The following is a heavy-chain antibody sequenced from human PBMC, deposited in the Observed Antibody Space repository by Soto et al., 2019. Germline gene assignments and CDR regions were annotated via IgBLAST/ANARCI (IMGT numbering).Heavy chain of an antibody. J-gene: IGHJ4*02. D-gene: IGHD2-2*01. CDR1: GVTFSSYA. V-gene: IGHV1-69*13. Sequence: GASVKVSCKASGVTFSSYAISWVRQAPGQGLEWMGGIIPIFGTANHAQKFQGRVTITADESTSTAYMELSSLRSEDTAVYYCAKHSRETTTCCGEDWGQGTRVTVSS. CDR3: AKHSRETTTCCGED. CDR2: IIPIFGTA.